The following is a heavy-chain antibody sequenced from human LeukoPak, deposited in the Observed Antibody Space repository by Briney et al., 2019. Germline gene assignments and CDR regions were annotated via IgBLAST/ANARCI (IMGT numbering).Heavy chain of an antibody. D-gene: IGHD2-2*01. Sequence: GGSLRLSCAASGFSFSTYYMNWVRQAPGKGLEWVSSISSSSSYIYYADSVKGRFTISRDNAKNSLYLQMNSLRAEDTAVYYCAREEVDWFDPWGQGTLVTVSS. CDR1: GFSFSTYY. CDR3: AREEVDWFDP. V-gene: IGHV3-21*01. CDR2: ISSSSSYI. J-gene: IGHJ5*02.